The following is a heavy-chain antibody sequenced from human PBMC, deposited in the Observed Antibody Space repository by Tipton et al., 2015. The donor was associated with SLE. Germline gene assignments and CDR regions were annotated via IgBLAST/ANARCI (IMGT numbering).Heavy chain of an antibody. CDR2: ISSSGST. D-gene: IGHD2-21*01. CDR3: ATLIGGDGGRGY. Sequence: TLSLTCTVSGDSFSSYYYNWIRQPAGKGLEWIGRISSSGSTNYNPSLKSRVTMSVDRSRNQVSLRLSSVTAADTAVYYCATLIGGDGGRGYWGQGTLVTVSS. J-gene: IGHJ4*02. V-gene: IGHV4-4*07. CDR1: GDSFSSYY.